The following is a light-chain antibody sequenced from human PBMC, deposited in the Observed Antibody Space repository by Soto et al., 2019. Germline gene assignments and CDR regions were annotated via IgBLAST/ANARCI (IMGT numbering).Light chain of an antibody. CDR1: QSVSSN. Sequence: EIMMTQSPGTLSASPGERATLSCRASQSVSSNLAWYQQKPGQAPRLLIYAVSTRATGIPARFSGSGSGTDFTLTISSLHSEDFAVYYCQQYNKWPLTFGQGTKVEIK. CDR3: QQYNKWPLT. V-gene: IGKV3-15*01. J-gene: IGKJ1*01. CDR2: AVS.